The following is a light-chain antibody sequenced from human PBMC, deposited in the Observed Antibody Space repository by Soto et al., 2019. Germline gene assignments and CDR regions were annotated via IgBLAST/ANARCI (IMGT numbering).Light chain of an antibody. CDR1: NIGSKS. CDR3: QVWER. J-gene: IGLJ2*01. Sequence: SYELTQPPSVSVAPGKTARITCGGNNIGSKSVHWYQQKPGQAPVLVIYYDSDRPSGIPERFSGSNSGNTATLTISRVEAGDEADYYCQVWERFGGGTKVTVL. CDR2: YDS. V-gene: IGLV3-21*01.